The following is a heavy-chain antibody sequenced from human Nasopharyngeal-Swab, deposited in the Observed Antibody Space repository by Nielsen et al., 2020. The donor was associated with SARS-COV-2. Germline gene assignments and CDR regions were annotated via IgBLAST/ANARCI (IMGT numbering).Heavy chain of an antibody. J-gene: IGHJ5*02. V-gene: IGHV4-59*10. CDR1: GGSFSSYY. CDR2: IYTSGST. Sequence: SETLSLTCAVYGGSFSSYYWSWIRQPAGKGLEWIGRIYTSGSTNYNPSLKSRVTMSVDTSKNQFSLKLSSVTAADTAVYYCARAGKRWLQLGGFEPWGQGTLVTVSS. CDR3: ARAGKRWLQLGGFEP. D-gene: IGHD5-24*01.